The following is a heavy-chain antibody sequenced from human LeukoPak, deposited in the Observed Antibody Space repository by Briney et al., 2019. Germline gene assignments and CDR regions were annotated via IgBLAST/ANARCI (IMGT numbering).Heavy chain of an antibody. Sequence: PGGSLRLSCAGSEFTVSSNYMSWVRQAPGKGLEWVSVIYSGGSTYYADSVKGRFTISRDNSKNTLYLQMNSLRAEDTAVYYCARDYYDSSGYRHDAFDIWGQGTMVTVSS. CDR3: ARDYYDSSGYRHDAFDI. CDR1: EFTVSSNY. CDR2: IYSGGST. J-gene: IGHJ3*02. V-gene: IGHV3-53*01. D-gene: IGHD3-22*01.